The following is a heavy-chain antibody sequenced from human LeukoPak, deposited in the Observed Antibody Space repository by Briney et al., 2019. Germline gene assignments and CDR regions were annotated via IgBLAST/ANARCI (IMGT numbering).Heavy chain of an antibody. CDR3: ALTTRGY. CDR1: GVTFSNFG. V-gene: IGHV3-30*02. Sequence: GGSLRLPCAASGVTFSNFGMHWVRQAPGKGLEWVAFIRFNASHRFYADSVEGRFTISRDNSKNMLYLQMNSLRTEDTAIYYCALTTRGYWGQGTLVTVSS. CDR2: IRFNASHR. D-gene: IGHD5-12*01. J-gene: IGHJ4*02.